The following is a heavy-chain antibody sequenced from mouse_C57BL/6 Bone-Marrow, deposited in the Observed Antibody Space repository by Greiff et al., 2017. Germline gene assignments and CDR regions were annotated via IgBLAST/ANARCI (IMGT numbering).Heavy chain of an antibody. CDR1: GYTFTSSG. Sequence: QVQLKQSGAELARPGASVKLSCKDSGYTFTSSGISWVKQRTGQGLEWIGEIYTRSGSTNYNEKFKGKATFTADTSSNTAYMQLSSLSTEDSAIYYCARRDYYGSSPYYAMDYWGHGTSVTVSS. CDR3: ARRDYYGSSPYYAMDY. D-gene: IGHD1-1*01. CDR2: IYTRSGST. J-gene: IGHJ4*01. V-gene: IGHV1-81*01.